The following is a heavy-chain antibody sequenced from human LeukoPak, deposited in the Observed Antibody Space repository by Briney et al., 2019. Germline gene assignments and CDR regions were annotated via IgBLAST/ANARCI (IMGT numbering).Heavy chain of an antibody. V-gene: IGHV4-34*01. CDR1: GGSFSGYY. CDR3: ARGPWVLYYFDY. Sequence: SETLSLTCAVYGGSFSGYYWSWIRQPPGKGLEWIGEINHSGSTNYNPSLKSRVTISVDTSKNQFSLKLSSVTAADTAVYYCARGPWVLYYFDYWGQGTLVTVSS. D-gene: IGHD2-8*01. CDR2: INHSGST. J-gene: IGHJ4*02.